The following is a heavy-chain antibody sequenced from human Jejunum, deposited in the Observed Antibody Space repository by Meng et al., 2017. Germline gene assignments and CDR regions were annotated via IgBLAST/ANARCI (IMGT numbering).Heavy chain of an antibody. CDR3: ATVGDGYIYESRGS. V-gene: IGHV3-7*01. Sequence: ESLKISCAASGFAFSGNWMTWVRQVPGKGLEWVACLNQDGSAKYYLDSVKGRFTISRDNVKNSLYLQMNSLRADDTAVYYCATVGDGYIYESRGSWGQGTLVTVSS. CDR1: GFAFSGNW. CDR2: LNQDGSAK. J-gene: IGHJ5*02. D-gene: IGHD5-18*01.